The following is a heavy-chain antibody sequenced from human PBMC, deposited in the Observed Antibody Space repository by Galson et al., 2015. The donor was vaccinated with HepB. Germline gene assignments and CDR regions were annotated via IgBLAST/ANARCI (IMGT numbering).Heavy chain of an antibody. Sequence: SMRLSCAASGFTFSSYAMSWVRQAPGKGLEWVSAISGSGGSTYYADSVKGRFTISRDNSKNTLYLQMNSLRAEDTAVYYCARGIWFVELSEYFQHWGQGTLVTVSS. CDR3: ARGIWFVELSEYFQH. CDR2: ISGSGGST. D-gene: IGHD3-10*01. J-gene: IGHJ1*01. V-gene: IGHV3-23*01. CDR1: GFTFSSYA.